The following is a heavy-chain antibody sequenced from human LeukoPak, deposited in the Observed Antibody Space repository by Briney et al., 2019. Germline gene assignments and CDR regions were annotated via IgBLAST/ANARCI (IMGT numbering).Heavy chain of an antibody. Sequence: SETLSLTCTVSGGSISSSSYYWGWIRQPPGKGLEWIGSIYYSGSTYYNPSLKSRVTIYVDTSKNQFSLKLSSVTAADTAVYYCAGYGGNFIDYWGQGTLVTVSS. CDR3: AGYGGNFIDY. CDR1: GGSISSSSYY. V-gene: IGHV4-39*01. D-gene: IGHD4-23*01. J-gene: IGHJ4*02. CDR2: IYYSGST.